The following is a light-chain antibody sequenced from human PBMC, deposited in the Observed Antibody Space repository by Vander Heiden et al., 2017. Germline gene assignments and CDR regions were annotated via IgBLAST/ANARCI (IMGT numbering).Light chain of an antibody. J-gene: IGKJ2*01. V-gene: IGKV3-15*01. Sequence: EIVMTQSPATLSVSPGERATLSCRASQSVSSNIAWYRQKPGQAPRLLIYGASARATGIPARFSGSGSGTEFTLTISSLQSEDFAVYYCQRYNDWPPHTFGQGTKLEIK. CDR2: GAS. CDR3: QRYNDWPPHT. CDR1: QSVSSN.